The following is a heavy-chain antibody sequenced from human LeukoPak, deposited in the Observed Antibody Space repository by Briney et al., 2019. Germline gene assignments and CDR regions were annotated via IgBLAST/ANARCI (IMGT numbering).Heavy chain of an antibody. CDR2: IRYDGSNK. J-gene: IGHJ6*02. V-gene: IGHV3-30*02. CDR1: GFTFSSYG. D-gene: IGHD1-26*01. CDR3: ASPSIVGAYYYYYGMDV. Sequence: GGSLRLSCAASGFTFSSYGMHWVRQAPGKGLEWVAFIRYDGSNKYYADSVKGRFTISRDNSKNTLYLQMNSLRAEDTAVYYCASPSIVGAYYYYYGMDVWGQGTTVTVSS.